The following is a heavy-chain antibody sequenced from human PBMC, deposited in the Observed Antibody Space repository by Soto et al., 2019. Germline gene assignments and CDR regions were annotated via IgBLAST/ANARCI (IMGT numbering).Heavy chain of an antibody. Sequence: ASVKVSCKASGYTFTSYDINWVRQATGQGLERMGWMNPNSGNTGYAQKFQGRVTMTRNTSISTAYMELSSLRSEDTAVYYCASSFSYFWSVYCSCYYYYGMAVCGQGSTVNVSS. D-gene: IGHD3-3*01. CDR2: MNPNSGNT. V-gene: IGHV1-8*01. CDR3: ASSFSYFWSVYCSCYYYYGMAV. CDR1: GYTFTSYD. J-gene: IGHJ6*02.